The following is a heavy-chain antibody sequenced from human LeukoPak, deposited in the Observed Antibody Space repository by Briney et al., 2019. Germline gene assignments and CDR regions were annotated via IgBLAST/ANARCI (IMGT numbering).Heavy chain of an antibody. D-gene: IGHD5-18*01. CDR3: ARDTAMAFDY. Sequence: SETLSLTCTVSGGSISSSSYYWGWIRQPPGKGLEWIGSIYYSGITYSNPSLKSPVTISVDTSKNQFSLKLSSVTAADTAVYYCARDTAMAFDYWGQGTLVTVSS. J-gene: IGHJ4*02. CDR2: IYYSGIT. V-gene: IGHV4-39*07. CDR1: GGSISSSSYY.